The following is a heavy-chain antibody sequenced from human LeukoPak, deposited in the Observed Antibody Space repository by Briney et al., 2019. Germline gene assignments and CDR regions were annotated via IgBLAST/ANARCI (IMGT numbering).Heavy chain of an antibody. CDR2: IYTSGST. Sequence: SETLSLTCTVSGGSISYFYWSWIRQPAGKGLEWIGRIYTSGSTNYNPSLKSRVTISVDTSKNQFSLKLSSVTAADTAVYYCARDRPRGAASTANWFDPWGQRTLVTVSS. CDR1: GGSISYFY. V-gene: IGHV4-4*07. CDR3: ARDRPRGAASTANWFDP. D-gene: IGHD6-13*01. J-gene: IGHJ5*02.